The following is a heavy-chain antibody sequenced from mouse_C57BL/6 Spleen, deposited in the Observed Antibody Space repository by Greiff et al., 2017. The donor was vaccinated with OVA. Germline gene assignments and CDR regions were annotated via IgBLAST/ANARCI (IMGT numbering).Heavy chain of an antibody. J-gene: IGHJ3*01. Sequence: QVQLQQSGAELMKPGASVKLSCKATGYTFTGYWIEWVKQRPGHGLEWIGEILPGSGSTNYNEKFKGKATFTADTSSNTAYMQLSSLTTEDSAIYYCARRYVAFEYLACMAYWGQGTLVTVSA. V-gene: IGHV1-9*01. CDR1: GYTFTGYW. D-gene: IGHD5-2*01. CDR3: ARRYVAFEYLACMAY. CDR2: ILPGSGST.